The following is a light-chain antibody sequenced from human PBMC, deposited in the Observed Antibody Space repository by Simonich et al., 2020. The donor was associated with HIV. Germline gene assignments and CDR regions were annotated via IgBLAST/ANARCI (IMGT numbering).Light chain of an antibody. CDR1: SSDVGSYNL. Sequence: QSALTQPASVSGSPGQSITISCTGTSSDVGSYNLVSWYQQHPGKAPQLMIYEGSKRPSGVSNRFSGSKSGNTASLTISGLQAEDEADYYCCSYTSTTVLFGGGTKLTVL. J-gene: IGLJ2*01. V-gene: IGLV2-23*01. CDR2: EGS. CDR3: CSYTSTTVL.